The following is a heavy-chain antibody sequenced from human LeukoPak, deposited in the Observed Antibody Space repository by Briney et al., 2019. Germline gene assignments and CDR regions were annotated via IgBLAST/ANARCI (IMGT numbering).Heavy chain of an antibody. CDR3: ARGVAVAGTIGSDAFDI. CDR2: IYSGGST. V-gene: IGHV3-66*01. Sequence: GGSLRLSCAASGFTVSSNYMSWVRQAPGKGLEWVSVIYSGGSTYYADSVEGRFTISRDNSKNTLYLQMNSLRAEDTAVYYCARGVAVAGTIGSDAFDIWGQGTMVTVSS. D-gene: IGHD6-19*01. J-gene: IGHJ3*02. CDR1: GFTVSSNY.